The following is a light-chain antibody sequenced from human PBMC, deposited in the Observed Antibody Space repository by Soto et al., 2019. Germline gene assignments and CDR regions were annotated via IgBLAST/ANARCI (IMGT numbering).Light chain of an antibody. J-gene: IGLJ1*01. CDR1: SSDVGGYNY. V-gene: IGLV2-14*03. CDR2: DVS. CDR3: SSYTTSNTRQIV. Sequence: QSALTQPASVSGSPGQSITISCTGTSSDVGGYNYVSWYQHRPGKAPKLIIYDVSNRPSGVSIRFSGSKSDNTAPLTISGLQPEDEADYHCSSYTTSNTRQIVFGTGTKVTVL.